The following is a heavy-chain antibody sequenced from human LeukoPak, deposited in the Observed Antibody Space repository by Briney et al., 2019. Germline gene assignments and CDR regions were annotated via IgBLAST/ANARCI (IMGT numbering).Heavy chain of an antibody. CDR3: AALGHGWDH. J-gene: IGHJ4*02. D-gene: IGHD5-24*01. Sequence: GGSLRLSCTASGFAFMTYTMHWVRQAPREGLEWVALLSPDGYDKHFSDSVTGRFTISRDNSKDTLYLQMNTLRPEDTAVYYCAALGHGWDHWGQGTLVTVSS. CDR2: LSPDGYDK. CDR1: GFAFMTYT. V-gene: IGHV3-30-3*01.